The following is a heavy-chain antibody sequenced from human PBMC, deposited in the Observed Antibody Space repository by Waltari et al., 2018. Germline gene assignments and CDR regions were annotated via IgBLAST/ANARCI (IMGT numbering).Heavy chain of an antibody. J-gene: IGHJ4*02. V-gene: IGHV3-30*18. D-gene: IGHD4-17*01. CDR1: GFNFSSYG. CDR2: ISYDGSNK. Sequence: QVQLVESGGGVVQPGRSLRLSCAASGFNFSSYGMHWVRQAPGKGLEWVAVISYDGSNKNYADSVKGRFTISRDNSKNTLYLQMNSLRAEDTAVYYCAKDDYGGNSHWGQGTLVTVSS. CDR3: AKDDYGGNSH.